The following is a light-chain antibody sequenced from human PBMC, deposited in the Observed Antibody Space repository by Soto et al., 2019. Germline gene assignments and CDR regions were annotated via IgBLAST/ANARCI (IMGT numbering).Light chain of an antibody. CDR1: QSVSSY. J-gene: IGKJ1*01. CDR2: DAS. V-gene: IGKV3-11*01. Sequence: EIVLTQSPATLSLYPGERATLSCRASQSVSSYLAWYQQKPGQAPRLLIHDASNRATGIPARFSGSGSGTDFTLTISSLEPEDFAVYYCQQRSNWPWTFGQGTKVEIK. CDR3: QQRSNWPWT.